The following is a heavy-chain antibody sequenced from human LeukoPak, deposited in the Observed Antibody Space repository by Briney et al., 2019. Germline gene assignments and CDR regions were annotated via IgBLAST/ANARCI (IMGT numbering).Heavy chain of an antibody. D-gene: IGHD5-18*01. CDR1: GFTFSTYS. CDR2: ITPSSDII. Sequence: GGSLRLSCAASGFTFSTYSMNWVRQAPGKGLEWVSYITPSSDIIYYTDSVKGRFTISRDNAKNSLYLQMNSLRAEDTAVYYCASGDTAMVTRGYYYYYGMDVWGQGTTVTVSS. CDR3: ASGDTAMVTRGYYYYYGMDV. J-gene: IGHJ6*02. V-gene: IGHV3-48*04.